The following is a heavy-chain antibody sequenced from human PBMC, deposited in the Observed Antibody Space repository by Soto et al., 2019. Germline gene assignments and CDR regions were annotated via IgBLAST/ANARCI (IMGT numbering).Heavy chain of an antibody. D-gene: IGHD6-13*01. CDR3: SRDKTKVRIASAGTGY. CDR2: IRGRGSNR. V-gene: IGHV3-48*03. Sequence: PGGSLRLSCAASGVTFSSYEMNWVRQAHGWVLEWVACIRGRGSNRYYAGSVKCQVNISRYNDKDLLYLQMKSLRAEDTAVYYCSRDKTKVRIASAGTGYWGQGTLVTVSS. J-gene: IGHJ4*02. CDR1: GVTFSSYE.